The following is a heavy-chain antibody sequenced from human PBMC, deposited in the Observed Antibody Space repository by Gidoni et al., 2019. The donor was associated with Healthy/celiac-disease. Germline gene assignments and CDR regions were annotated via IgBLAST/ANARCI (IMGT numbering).Heavy chain of an antibody. CDR2: IWYDGSNK. CDR3: ARGKDSGSYYFDY. D-gene: IGHD1-26*01. J-gene: IGHJ4*02. Sequence: QVQLVESGGGVVQPGRSLRLSCAASGFTFSSYGMHWVRQAPGKGLEWVAVIWYDGSNKYYADSVKGRFTISRDNSKNTLYLQMNSLRAEDTAVYYCARGKDSGSYYFDYWGQGTLVTVSS. CDR1: GFTFSSYG. V-gene: IGHV3-33*01.